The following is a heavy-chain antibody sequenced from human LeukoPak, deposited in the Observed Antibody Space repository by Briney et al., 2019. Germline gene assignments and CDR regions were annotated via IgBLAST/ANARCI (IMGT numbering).Heavy chain of an antibody. CDR3: ASGIVVVPAALTV. V-gene: IGHV4-59*12. CDR1: GGSISRYY. J-gene: IGHJ4*02. CDR2: IDDSGNT. Sequence: PSETLSLTCTVSGGSISRYYWSWIRRPPGKGLEWIGYIDDSGNTNYNPSLKSQVTISVDKSKNQFSLKLSSVTAADMAVYYCASGIVVVPAALTVWGQGTLVTVSS. D-gene: IGHD2-2*01.